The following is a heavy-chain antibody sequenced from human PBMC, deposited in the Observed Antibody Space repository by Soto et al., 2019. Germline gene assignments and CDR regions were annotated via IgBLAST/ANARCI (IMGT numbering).Heavy chain of an antibody. Sequence: EVQLVESGGGLVQPGGSLRLSCAASGFTFSSYTINWVRQAPGKGLEWVASISSSSGTISYADSVKGRFTISRDNAKNSLYLQMNSLRDEDTAVYYCARQYHGDWYVWGLDLWGQGTLVTVSS. D-gene: IGHD2-21*02. V-gene: IGHV3-48*02. CDR1: GFTFSSYT. CDR3: ARQYHGDWYVWGLDL. CDR2: ISSSSGTI. J-gene: IGHJ5*02.